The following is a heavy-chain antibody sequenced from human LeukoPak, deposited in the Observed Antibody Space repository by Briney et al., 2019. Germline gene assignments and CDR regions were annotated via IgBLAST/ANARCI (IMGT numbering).Heavy chain of an antibody. CDR2: IYTSGST. J-gene: IGHJ4*02. CDR1: GGSISNYY. CDR3: ARLVRPTASYCSGGSCYGFIFDF. Sequence: SETLSLTCTVSGGSISNYYWTWIRQPAGKGLEWIGRIYTSGSTNYNPSLKSRVTISVDTSKDQFSLKLSSVTAADTALYYCARLVRPTASYCSGGSCYGFIFDFWGQGTLVTVSS. V-gene: IGHV4-4*07. D-gene: IGHD2-15*01.